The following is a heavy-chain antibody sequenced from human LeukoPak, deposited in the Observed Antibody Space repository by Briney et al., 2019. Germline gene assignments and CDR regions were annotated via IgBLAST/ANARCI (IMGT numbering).Heavy chain of an antibody. J-gene: IGHJ6*03. D-gene: IGHD3-10*01. CDR1: GYTFTSYD. Sequence: ASVKVSCTASGYTFTSYDINWVRQAPGQGLEWMGWMNPNSGNTGYAQKFQGRVTITRNTSISTAYMELSSLRSEDTAVYYCARVEKGFGIPLYYYYMDVWGKGTTVTVSS. CDR3: ARVEKGFGIPLYYYYMDV. V-gene: IGHV1-8*03. CDR2: MNPNSGNT.